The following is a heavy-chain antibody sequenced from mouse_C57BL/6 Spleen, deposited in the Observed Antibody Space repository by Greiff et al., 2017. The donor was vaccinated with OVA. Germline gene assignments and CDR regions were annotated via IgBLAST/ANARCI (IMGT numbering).Heavy chain of an antibody. V-gene: IGHV1-55*01. CDR1: GYTFTSYW. Sequence: QVQLKQPGAELVKPGASVKMSCKASGYTFTSYWITWVKQRPGQGLEWIGDIYPGSGSTNYNEKFKSKATLTVDKSSSTAYMQLSSLTSEDSAVYYCARRYDYYYCAMDYWGQGTSVTVSS. CDR3: ARRYDYYYCAMDY. D-gene: IGHD2-4*01. J-gene: IGHJ4*01. CDR2: IYPGSGST.